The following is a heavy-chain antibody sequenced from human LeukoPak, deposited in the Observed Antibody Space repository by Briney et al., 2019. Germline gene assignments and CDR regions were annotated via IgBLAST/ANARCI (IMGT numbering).Heavy chain of an antibody. CDR1: GFTVSGNY. J-gene: IGHJ4*02. CDR2: ISSSGSTI. CDR3: ARYTSNVVGKRHYFDY. Sequence: GGSLRLSCAVSGFTVSGNYMSWVRQAPGKGLEWVSYISSSGSTIYYADSVKGRFTISRDNTKNSLYLQMNSLRAEDTAVYYCARYTSNVVGKRHYFDYWGQGTLVTVSS. D-gene: IGHD1-26*01. V-gene: IGHV3-11*04.